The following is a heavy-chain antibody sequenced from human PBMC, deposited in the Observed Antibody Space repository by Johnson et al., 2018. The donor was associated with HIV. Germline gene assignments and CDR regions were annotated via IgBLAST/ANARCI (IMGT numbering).Heavy chain of an antibody. CDR3: ARDLAVRSGWYAFDI. D-gene: IGHD6-13*01. CDR1: GFTFDDYA. J-gene: IGHJ3*02. Sequence: VQLVESGGGLVQPGRSLRLSCAASGFTFDDYAMHWVRQAPGKGLEWVSGISWNSGSIGYADSVKGRFPISRDNAENSLYLQMNSLRADDTAVYYCARDLAVRSGWYAFDIWGQGTMVTVSS. CDR2: ISWNSGSI. V-gene: IGHV3-9*01.